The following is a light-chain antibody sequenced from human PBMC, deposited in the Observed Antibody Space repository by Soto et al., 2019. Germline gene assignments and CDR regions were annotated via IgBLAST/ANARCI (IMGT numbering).Light chain of an antibody. V-gene: IGLV2-11*01. CDR1: SSDVGGYNY. CDR2: DVS. J-gene: IGLJ1*01. CDR3: CSYAGSYTLYV. Sequence: QTVLTQPRSVSGSPGQPGSISCTGTSSDVGGYNYVSGYQQHQGKAPKLMIYDVSKRPSEVPDRFSGSKSSNTASLTISGLQAEDEADYYCCSYAGSYTLYVFGTGTKVTVL.